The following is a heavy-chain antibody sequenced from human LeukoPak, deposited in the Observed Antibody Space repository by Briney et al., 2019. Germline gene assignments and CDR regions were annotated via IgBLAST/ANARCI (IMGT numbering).Heavy chain of an antibody. CDR2: ISYDGSNK. Sequence: PGGSLRLSCAASGFTFSSYGMHWVRQAPGKGLEWVAVISYDGSNKYYADSVKGRFTISRDNARNSLYLQMNSLTAEDTAVYYCARARIVGGFDPWGQGTLVTVSS. CDR3: ARARIVGGFDP. J-gene: IGHJ5*02. V-gene: IGHV3-30*03. CDR1: GFTFSSYG. D-gene: IGHD1-26*01.